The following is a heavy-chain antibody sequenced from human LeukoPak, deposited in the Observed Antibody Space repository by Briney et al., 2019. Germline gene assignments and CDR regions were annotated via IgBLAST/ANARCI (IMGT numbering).Heavy chain of an antibody. V-gene: IGHV3-30-3*01. CDR2: ISYDGSNK. CDR1: GFTFSSYA. J-gene: IGHJ3*02. CDR3: ARDSAPGRAYCGGDCYSAFDI. Sequence: GGSLRLSCAASGFTFSSYAMHWVRQAPGKGLEWVAVISYDGSNKYYADSVKGRFTISRDNSKNTLYLQMNSLRAEDTAVYYCARDSAPGRAYCGGDCYSAFDIWGQGTKVTVSS. D-gene: IGHD2-21*02.